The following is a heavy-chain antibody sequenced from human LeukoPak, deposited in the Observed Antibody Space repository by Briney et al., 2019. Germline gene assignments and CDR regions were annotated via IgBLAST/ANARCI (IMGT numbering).Heavy chain of an antibody. CDR3: AKDLWDSSGFDY. V-gene: IGHV3-9*01. D-gene: IGHD3-22*01. CDR1: GFTFDDYA. CDR2: ISWNSGSI. J-gene: IGHJ4*02. Sequence: GGSLRLSCAASGFTFDDYAMHWVRQAPGKGLEWVSGISWNSGSIGYADSVKGRFTISRDNAKNSLYLQMNSLRAEDTALYYCAKDLWDSSGFDYWGQGTLATVSS.